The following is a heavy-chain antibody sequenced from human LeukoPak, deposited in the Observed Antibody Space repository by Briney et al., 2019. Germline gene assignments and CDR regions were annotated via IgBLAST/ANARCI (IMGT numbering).Heavy chain of an antibody. V-gene: IGHV3-23*01. D-gene: IGHD5/OR15-5a*01. CDR2: ITDSGGTT. CDR1: GYKFNSYA. J-gene: IGHJ4*02. Sequence: PGASLRLSCAASGYKFNSYAMVWVRQAPGKGLEWVSGITDSGGTTYYADSVKGRFTISRDNSKSTLYLQMNSLRAEDTAIYYCAKVLLPQVSTTYSDCWGQGTLVTVSP. CDR3: AKVLLPQVSTTYSDC.